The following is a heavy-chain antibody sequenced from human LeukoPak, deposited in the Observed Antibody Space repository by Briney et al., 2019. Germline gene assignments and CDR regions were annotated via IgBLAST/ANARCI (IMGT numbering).Heavy chain of an antibody. CDR3: AKDPYYDILTGYSDY. D-gene: IGHD3-9*01. V-gene: IGHV3-23*01. Sequence: PGGSLRLSCAASGFTFSSYAMSWVRQAPGKGLEWVSAISGSGGSTYYADSVKGRFTISRENSKNTLYLQMNSLRAEDTAVYYCAKDPYYDILTGYSDYWGQGTLVTVSS. CDR2: ISGSGGST. J-gene: IGHJ4*02. CDR1: GFTFSSYA.